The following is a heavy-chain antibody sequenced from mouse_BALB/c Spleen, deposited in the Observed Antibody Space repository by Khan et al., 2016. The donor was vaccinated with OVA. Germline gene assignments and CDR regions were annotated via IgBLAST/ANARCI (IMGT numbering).Heavy chain of an antibody. J-gene: IGHJ2*01. CDR1: GFTFSSYV. D-gene: IGHD2-14*01. CDR3: AREAYRYDEYYFDY. CDR2: ISSSGST. Sequence: EVQLVESGGGSVKPGGCLKLSCEVSGFTFSSYVMSWIRQTPEKRLEWVASISSSGSTYYPDSVKGRFTISRDNDRNVVYLQMSSLRSEDMAMYYCAREAYRYDEYYFDYWGQGTTLTVSS. V-gene: IGHV5-6-5*01.